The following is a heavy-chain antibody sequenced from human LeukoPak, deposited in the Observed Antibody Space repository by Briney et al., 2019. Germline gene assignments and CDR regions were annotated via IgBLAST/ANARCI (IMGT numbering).Heavy chain of an antibody. V-gene: IGHV3-23*01. J-gene: IGHJ1*01. Sequence: TAGSLRLSCAASGFTFSSYAMSWVRQAPGKGLEWVSAISGSVGSTYYADSVKGRFTISRDNSKNTLYLQMNSLRAEDTAVYYCSKDGWYAEYFQHWGQGTLVTVSS. CDR3: SKDGWYAEYFQH. D-gene: IGHD6-19*01. CDR1: GFTFSSYA. CDR2: ISGSVGST.